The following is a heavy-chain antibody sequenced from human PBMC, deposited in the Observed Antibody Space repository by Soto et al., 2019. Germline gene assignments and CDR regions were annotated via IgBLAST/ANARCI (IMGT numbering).Heavy chain of an antibody. CDR3: ARGFSGSYLAVRY. CDR1: GFTFSSYA. Sequence: PGGSLRLSCAASGFTFSSYAMHWVRQAPGKGLEWVSYISNSSSTIYYADSVKGRFTISRDNAKNSLYLQMNSLRAEDTAVYYCARGFSGSYLAVRYWGQGTLVTVSS. D-gene: IGHD1-26*01. CDR2: ISNSSSTI. V-gene: IGHV3-48*01. J-gene: IGHJ4*02.